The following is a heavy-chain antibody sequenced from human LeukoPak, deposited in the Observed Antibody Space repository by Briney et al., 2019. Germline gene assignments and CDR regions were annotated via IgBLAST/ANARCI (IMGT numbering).Heavy chain of an antibody. D-gene: IGHD2-15*01. CDR2: ISYSGST. J-gene: IGHJ4*02. CDR1: GGSIGSSY. Sequence: SETLSLTCTVSGGSIGSSYWSWIRQPPGKGLEWIGYISYSGSTNYSPSLKSRVTISVDTSKNQFSLKLSSVTAADTAVYYCASMASYCSGGSCTDYWGQGTLVTVSS. CDR3: ASMASYCSGGSCTDY. V-gene: IGHV4-59*01.